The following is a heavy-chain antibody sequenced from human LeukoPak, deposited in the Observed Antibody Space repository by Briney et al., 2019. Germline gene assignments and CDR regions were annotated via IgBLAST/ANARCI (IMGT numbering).Heavy chain of an antibody. D-gene: IGHD5-18*01. Sequence: ASVKVSCKVSGYTLTELSMHWVRQAPGQGLEWMGWITTYNGNTNYAQKFQGRVTMTTDTSASTAYMELRSLRSDDTAVYYCATDSRFSYGQFDYWGQGTLVTVSS. V-gene: IGHV1-18*01. CDR2: ITTYNGNT. CDR1: GYTLTELS. J-gene: IGHJ4*02. CDR3: ATDSRFSYGQFDY.